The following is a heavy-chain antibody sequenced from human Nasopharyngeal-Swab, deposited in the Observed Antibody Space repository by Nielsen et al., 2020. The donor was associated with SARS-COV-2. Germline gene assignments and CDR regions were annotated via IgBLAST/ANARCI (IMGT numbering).Heavy chain of an antibody. J-gene: IGHJ3*02. CDR3: AKGLAGGSGAFDI. D-gene: IGHD3-10*01. Sequence: GGSLRLSCAASGFIFADYAMHWVRQAPGKGLEWVSLISWDGGSTYYVDSVKGRFTISRDNSRNSLYLQMNSLRAEDTALYYCAKGLAGGSGAFDIRGQGTMVTVSS. V-gene: IGHV3-43D*04. CDR2: ISWDGGST. CDR1: GFIFADYA.